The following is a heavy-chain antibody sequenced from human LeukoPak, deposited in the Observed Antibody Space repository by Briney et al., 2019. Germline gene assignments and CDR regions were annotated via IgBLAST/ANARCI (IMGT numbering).Heavy chain of an antibody. V-gene: IGHV3-11*01. CDR2: ISSSGSTT. J-gene: IGHJ4*02. Sequence: GGSLRLSCAASGFTFSDYYMSWIRQAPGKGLEWVSYISSSGSTTDYADSVKGRFTISRDNAKNSLYLQMNSLRAEDTAVYHCARGGYCSSTSCYRYFDYWGQGTLVTVSS. D-gene: IGHD2-2*01. CDR3: ARGGYCSSTSCYRYFDY. CDR1: GFTFSDYY.